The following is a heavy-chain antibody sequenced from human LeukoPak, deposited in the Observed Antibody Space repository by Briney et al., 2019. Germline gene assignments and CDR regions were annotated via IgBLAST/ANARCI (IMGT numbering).Heavy chain of an antibody. CDR2: IRGKYYGGAT. D-gene: IGHD2/OR15-2a*01. V-gene: IGHV3-49*03. J-gene: IGHJ3*02. Sequence: GGSLRLSCTASGFTFGDYTVGWFRQAPGKGLEWVSFIRGKYYGGATEYAAPVEGRFTISRDDSISVAYLQMNSLKTEDTGVYYCTRVPVRTVTVAVLPRGHDAFDIWGRGTMVTVSS. CDR3: TRVPVRTVTVAVLPRGHDAFDI. CDR1: GFTFGDYT.